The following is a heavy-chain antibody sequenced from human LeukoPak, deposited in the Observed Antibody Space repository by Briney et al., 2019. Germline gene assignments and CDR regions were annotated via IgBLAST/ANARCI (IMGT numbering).Heavy chain of an antibody. CDR2: IYYSGST. J-gene: IGHJ3*02. CDR3: ARDGRREDAFDI. CDR1: GGSISSGGYY. V-gene: IGHV4-31*03. D-gene: IGHD6-6*01. Sequence: PSQTLSLTCTVSGGSISSGGYYWGWIRQHPGKGLEWIGYIYYSGSTCYNPSLKSRVTISVDTSKNQFSLKLSSVTAADTAVYYCARDGRREDAFDIWGQGTMVTVSS.